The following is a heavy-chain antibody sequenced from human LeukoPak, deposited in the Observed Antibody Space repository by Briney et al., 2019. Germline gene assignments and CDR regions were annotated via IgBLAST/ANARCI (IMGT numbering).Heavy chain of an antibody. V-gene: IGHV1-18*01. CDR1: GYTFSIYG. J-gene: IGHJ5*02. D-gene: IGHD2-15*01. CDR3: ARGTVGYCSGGSCQGWFGP. Sequence: ASVRVSCKASGYTFSIYGFSWVRQAPGQGLEWMGWISAYNGNTNYAQKFQGRVTMTTDTSTSTAHMELRSLRSDDTAVYYCARGTVGYCSGGSCQGWFGPWGQGTLVTVSS. CDR2: ISAYNGNT.